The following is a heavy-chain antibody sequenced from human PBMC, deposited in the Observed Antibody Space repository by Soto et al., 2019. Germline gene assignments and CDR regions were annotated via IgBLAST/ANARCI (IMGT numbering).Heavy chain of an antibody. D-gene: IGHD3-22*01. CDR1: GYTFTSYG. CDR3: ARSDYDSSGFKKYFQH. J-gene: IGHJ1*01. CDR2: ISAYNGNT. Sequence: ALVKVSCKASGYTFTSYGISWVRHAPGQGLEWMGWISAYNGNTNYAQKLQGRVTMTTDTSTSTAYMELRSLRSDDTAGYYCARSDYDSSGFKKYFQHWGQGTLVTVSS. V-gene: IGHV1-18*01.